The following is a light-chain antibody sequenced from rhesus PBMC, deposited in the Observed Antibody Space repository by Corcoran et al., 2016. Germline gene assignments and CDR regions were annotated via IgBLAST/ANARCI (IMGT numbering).Light chain of an antibody. CDR3: QQHNSYPRT. CDR2: KAS. J-gene: IGKJ1*01. Sequence: DIQMTQSPSSLSASVGDTVTITCRASPGISSYLAWYQQKPGKAPKHMIYKASTLQSGVPPRFRGSGSGTDFTLTISSLQPEDFATYYCQQHNSYPRTFGQGTKVEIK. V-gene: IGKV1-25*01. CDR1: PGISSY.